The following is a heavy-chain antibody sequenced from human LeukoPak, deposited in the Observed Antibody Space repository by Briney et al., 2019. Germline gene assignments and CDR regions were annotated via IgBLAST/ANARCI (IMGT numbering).Heavy chain of an antibody. CDR3: ARQLSLIAAAGLGNWFDP. D-gene: IGHD6-13*01. CDR1: GGTFSSYA. V-gene: IGHV1-69*04. J-gene: IGHJ5*02. CDR2: IIPILGIA. Sequence: ASVKVSCKASGGTFSSYAISWVRQAPGQGLEWMGRIIPILGIANYAQKFQGRVTITADKSTSTAYMELSSLRSEDTAVYYCARQLSLIAAAGLGNWFDPWGQGTLVTVSS.